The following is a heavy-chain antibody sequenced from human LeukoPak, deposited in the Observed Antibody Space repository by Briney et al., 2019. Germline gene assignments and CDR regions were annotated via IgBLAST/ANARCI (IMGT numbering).Heavy chain of an antibody. V-gene: IGHV4-4*07. CDR3: ARSIAVADNWFDP. CDR1: GGSVRSYY. D-gene: IGHD6-19*01. Sequence: PSETLSLTCTVSGGSVRSYYWSWIRQPAGKGLEWIGRIYTSGSTNYNPSLKSRVTMSVDTSKNQFSLKLSSVTAADTAVYYCARSIAVADNWFDPWGQGTLVTVSS. J-gene: IGHJ5*02. CDR2: IYTSGST.